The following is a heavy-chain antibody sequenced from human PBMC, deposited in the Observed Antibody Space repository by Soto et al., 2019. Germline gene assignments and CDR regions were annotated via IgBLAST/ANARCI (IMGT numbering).Heavy chain of an antibody. CDR1: GGSISSGGYS. V-gene: IGHV4-30-2*01. D-gene: IGHD6-25*01. Sequence: QLQLQESGSGLVKPSQTLSLTCAVSGGSISSGGYSWSWIRQPPGKGLEWIGYIYHSGSTYYKPSLQSRVTISVDRSKNQFSLKLSSVTVADAAVYSCAGGIAARPLGYWGQGTLVTVSS. CDR3: AGGIAARPLGY. J-gene: IGHJ4*02. CDR2: IYHSGST.